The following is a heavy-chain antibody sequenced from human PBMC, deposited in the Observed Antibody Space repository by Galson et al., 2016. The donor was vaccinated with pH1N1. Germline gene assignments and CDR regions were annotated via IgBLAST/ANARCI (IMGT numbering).Heavy chain of an antibody. CDR3: ARENIVLGEGWTYGMDV. J-gene: IGHJ6*02. CDR1: RGSLNTYY. D-gene: IGHD2/OR15-2a*01. V-gene: IGHV4-4*07. CDR2: IYSSGIT. Sequence: SETLSLTCTVSRGSLNTYYWSWIRRPAGQGLEWIGRIYSSGITTYNPSLTSRVTMSVDTSKNQFSLRLTSVTAAGTAVYDCARENIVLGEGWTYGMDVWGQGTTVTVSS.